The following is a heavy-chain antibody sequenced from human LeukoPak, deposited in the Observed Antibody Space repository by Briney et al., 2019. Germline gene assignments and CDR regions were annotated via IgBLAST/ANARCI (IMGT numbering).Heavy chain of an antibody. Sequence: GGSLRLSCAASGFIFSSSVMHWVCQAPGKGLEWVAVISHDGGNKYYADSVKGRFTVSRDNSKNTLYLQMNSLRAEDTAVYYCAKDGGLWVSAHWGDSWGRGTLVTVSS. V-gene: IGHV3-30*04. J-gene: IGHJ4*02. CDR3: AKDGGLWVSAHWGDS. D-gene: IGHD7-27*01. CDR1: GFIFSSSV. CDR2: ISHDGGNK.